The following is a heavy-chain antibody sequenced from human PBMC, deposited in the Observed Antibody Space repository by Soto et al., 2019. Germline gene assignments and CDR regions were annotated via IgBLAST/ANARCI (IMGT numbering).Heavy chain of an antibody. CDR3: AREEKEEVRGVIITGTGFDP. J-gene: IGHJ5*02. Sequence: QVQLQESGPGLVKPSQTLSLTCTVSGGPISSGGYYWSWIRQHPGKGLEWIGYIYYSGSTYYNPSLKSRVTISVDTSKNQFSLKLSSVTAADTAVYYCAREEKEEVRGVIITGTGFDPWGQGTLVTVSS. D-gene: IGHD3-10*01. CDR1: GGPISSGGYY. CDR2: IYYSGST. V-gene: IGHV4-31*03.